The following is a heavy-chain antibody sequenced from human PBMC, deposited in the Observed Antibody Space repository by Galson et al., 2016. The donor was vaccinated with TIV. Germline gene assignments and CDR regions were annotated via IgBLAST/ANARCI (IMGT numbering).Heavy chain of an antibody. J-gene: IGHJ4*02. Sequence: SVKVSCKASGYTFTDYYIHWVRQAPGQGLEWMGWINPKSGDPKYAQKFEGRVTMTRDTSISTVFMALSSMIYDDKAVFYCARERHMDYWGQGTLVTVSS. V-gene: IGHV1-2*02. CDR2: INPKSGDP. CDR3: ARERHMDY. CDR1: GYTFTDYY.